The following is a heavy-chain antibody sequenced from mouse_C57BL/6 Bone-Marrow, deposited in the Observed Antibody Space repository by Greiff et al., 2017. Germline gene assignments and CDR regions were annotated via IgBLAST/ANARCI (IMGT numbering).Heavy chain of an antibody. V-gene: IGHV1-64*01. CDR2: IHPNSGST. J-gene: IGHJ3*01. Sequence: QVQLQQPGAELVKPGASVKLSCKASGYTFTSYWMHWVKQRPGQGLEWIGMIHPNSGSTNYNEKFKSKATLTVDKSSSTAYMQLSSLTSEDSAVYYCARSCGSWWFAYWGQGTPVTVSA. D-gene: IGHD1-1*02. CDR3: ARSCGSWWFAY. CDR1: GYTFTSYW.